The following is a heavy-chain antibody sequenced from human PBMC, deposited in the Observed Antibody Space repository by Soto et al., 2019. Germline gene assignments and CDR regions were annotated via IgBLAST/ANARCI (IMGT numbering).Heavy chain of an antibody. CDR2: IYYSGST. V-gene: IGHV4-61*01. Sequence: QVQLQESGPGLVKPSETLSLTCTVSGGSVSSGSYYWSWIRQPPGKGLEWIGYIYYSGSTNYNPSRKSRVTISVDTSKNQFSLKLSSVTAADTAVYYCARKENCISTSCVYGMDVWGQGTTVTVSS. CDR1: GGSVSSGSYY. D-gene: IGHD2-2*01. CDR3: ARKENCISTSCVYGMDV. J-gene: IGHJ6*02.